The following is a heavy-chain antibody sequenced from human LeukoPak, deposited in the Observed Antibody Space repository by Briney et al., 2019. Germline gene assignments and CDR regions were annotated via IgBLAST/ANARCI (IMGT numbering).Heavy chain of an antibody. V-gene: IGHV3-30*02. CDR1: GFTFSSYG. J-gene: IGHJ4*02. CDR3: AKTAEFGRYFDY. CDR2: IRYDGSNK. D-gene: IGHD3-3*01. Sequence: PGGALRLSCAASGFTFSSYGMHWVRQAPGKGLEWVAFIRYDGSNKYYADSVKGRFTISRDNSKNTLYLQMNSLRAEDTAVYYCAKTAEFGRYFDYWGQGTLVTVSS.